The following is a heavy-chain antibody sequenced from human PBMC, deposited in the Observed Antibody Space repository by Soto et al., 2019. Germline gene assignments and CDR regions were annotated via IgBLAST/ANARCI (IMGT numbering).Heavy chain of an antibody. CDR3: ARDRSTRMVGMDV. Sequence: GGSLRLSCAASGFTFSSYAVSWVRQAPGKGPEWISSISGSGSTIYYADSVKGRFTISRANSKNTLYLQMSSLRAEDTAVYYCARDRSTRMVGMDVWGQGTTVTVSS. V-gene: IGHV3-23*01. CDR1: GFTFSSYA. D-gene: IGHD3-10*01. CDR2: ISGSGSTI. J-gene: IGHJ6*02.